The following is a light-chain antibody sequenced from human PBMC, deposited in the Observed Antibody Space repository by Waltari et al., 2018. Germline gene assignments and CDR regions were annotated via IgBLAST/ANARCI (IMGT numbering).Light chain of an antibody. CDR3: QQYNSYSSTT. V-gene: IGKV1-5*03. Sequence: DIQMTQSPSTLSASVGDRVTITCRASQSVGSWLAWYHQKPGKAPKLLIYETSSLESGVPSRFSGSGSGTEFSCTISSLQPDDFATYYCQQYNSYSSTTFGQGTRLEIK. CDR1: QSVGSW. CDR2: ETS. J-gene: IGKJ5*01.